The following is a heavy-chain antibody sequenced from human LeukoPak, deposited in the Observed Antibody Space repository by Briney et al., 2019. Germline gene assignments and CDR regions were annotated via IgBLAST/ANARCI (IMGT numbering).Heavy chain of an antibody. D-gene: IGHD5-18*01. CDR3: ARDPRGYSYGYRPFYYFDY. J-gene: IGHJ4*02. V-gene: IGHV3-48*02. CDR1: GFTFSSYS. Sequence: PGGSLRLSCAASGFTFSSYSMNWVRQAPGKGLEWVSYISSSSSSIYYADSVKGRFTISRDNAKNSLYLQMNSLRDEDTAVYYCARDPRGYSYGYRPFYYFDYWGQGTLVTVSS. CDR2: ISSSSSSI.